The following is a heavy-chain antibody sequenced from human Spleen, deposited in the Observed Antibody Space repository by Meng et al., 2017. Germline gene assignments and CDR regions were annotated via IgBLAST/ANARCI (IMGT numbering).Heavy chain of an antibody. J-gene: IGHJ4*02. CDR1: GGSFSGYY. CDR3: ARGPTTMAHDFDY. Sequence: SETLSLTCAVYGGSFSGYYWSWIRKPPGKGLEWIGEINHSGSTNYNPSLESRATISVDTSQNNLSLKLSSVTAADSAVYYCARGPTTMAHDFDYWGQGTLVTVSS. D-gene: IGHD4-11*01. CDR2: INHSGST. V-gene: IGHV4-34*01.